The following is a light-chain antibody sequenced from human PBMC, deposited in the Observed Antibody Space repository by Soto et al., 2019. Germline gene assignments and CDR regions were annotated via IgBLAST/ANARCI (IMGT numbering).Light chain of an antibody. Sequence: QSALTQPASVSGSPGQSITISCTGTSSDVGGYNYVSWYQQHPGKAPKLMNYDVSNRPSGVSNRFSGSKSGNTASLTISGLQAEDEADYYCSSYTSSSLHVVFGGGTQLTVL. J-gene: IGLJ2*01. V-gene: IGLV2-14*01. CDR2: DVS. CDR3: SSYTSSSLHVV. CDR1: SSDVGGYNY.